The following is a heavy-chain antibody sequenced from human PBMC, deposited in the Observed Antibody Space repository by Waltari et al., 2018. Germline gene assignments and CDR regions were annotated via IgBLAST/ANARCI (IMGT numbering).Heavy chain of an antibody. V-gene: IGHV4-59*01. CDR2: IYYSGST. CDR3: ARGGYSSGWVTFFDY. CDR1: GGSISSYY. Sequence: QVQLQESGPGLVKPSETLSLTCTVSGGSISSYYWSWIRPPPGKGLEWIGYIYYSGSTNYNPSLKSRVTISVDTSKNQFSLKLSSVTAADTAVYYCARGGYSSGWVTFFDYWGQGTLVTVSS. D-gene: IGHD6-19*01. J-gene: IGHJ4*02.